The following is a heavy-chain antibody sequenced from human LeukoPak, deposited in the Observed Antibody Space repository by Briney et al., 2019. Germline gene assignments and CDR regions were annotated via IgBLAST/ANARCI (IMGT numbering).Heavy chain of an antibody. CDR2: ISRSGSTK. Sequence: GGSLRLSCAASGFTFSDYNMRWIRQAPGKGLEWVSSISRSGSTKYYADSVKVRFTISRDNAKNSLFLQMNSLRAEDTAVYYCARVLRYCSGGNCYSGGLGYMDVWGKGTTVTISS. V-gene: IGHV3-11*01. J-gene: IGHJ6*03. CDR3: ARVLRYCSGGNCYSGGLGYMDV. CDR1: GFTFSDYN. D-gene: IGHD2-15*01.